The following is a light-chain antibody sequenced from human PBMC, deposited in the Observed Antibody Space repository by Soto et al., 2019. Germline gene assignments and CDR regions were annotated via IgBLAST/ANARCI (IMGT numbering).Light chain of an antibody. CDR3: QSYDSSLSGSK. CDR1: RSNIGAGYD. CDR2: GNS. Sequence: QAVVTQPPSVSGAPGQRVTISCTGRRSNIGAGYDVHWYQQLPGTAPKLLIYGNSNRPSGVPDRFYGPKSGTSASLAITGLQAEDEADYYCQSYDSSLSGSKFGGGTKVTVL. J-gene: IGLJ2*01. V-gene: IGLV1-40*01.